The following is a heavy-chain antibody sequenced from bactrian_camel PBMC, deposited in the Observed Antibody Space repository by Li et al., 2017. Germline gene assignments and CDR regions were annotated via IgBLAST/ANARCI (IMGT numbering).Heavy chain of an antibody. Sequence: DVQLVESGGGSVQAGGSLRLSCVLSGATLRSYCMGWFRQAPGKEREGVAAIAIGGESTYMGASVKGRFTISQDYAKNTVFLAMNDLKPEDTAMYYCATATDCRWTGYPTWTPKANYWGQGTQVTVS. CDR2: IAIGGEST. J-gene: IGHJ4*01. CDR1: GATLRSYC. V-gene: IGHV3S40*01. CDR3: ATATDCRWTGYPTWTPKANY. D-gene: IGHD1*01.